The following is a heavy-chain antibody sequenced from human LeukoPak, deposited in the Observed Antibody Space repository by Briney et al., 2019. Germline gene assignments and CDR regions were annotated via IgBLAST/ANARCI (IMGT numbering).Heavy chain of an antibody. J-gene: IGHJ4*02. CDR2: ISSSSSYI. CDR3: ARISLDYYDSSGYPDN. CDR1: GFTFSSYS. D-gene: IGHD3-22*01. V-gene: IGHV3-21*01. Sequence: GGSLRLSCAASGFTFSSYSMDWVRQAPGKGLEWVSSISSSSSYIYYADSVKGRFTISRDNAKNSLYLQMNSLRAEDTAVYYCARISLDYYDSSGYPDNWDQGTLVTVSS.